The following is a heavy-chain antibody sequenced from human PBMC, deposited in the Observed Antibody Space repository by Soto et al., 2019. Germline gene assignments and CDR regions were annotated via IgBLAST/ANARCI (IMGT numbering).Heavy chain of an antibody. CDR3: AKDGACGGACPNNWFDH. J-gene: IGHJ5*02. CDR1: GFTFSGFG. V-gene: IGHV3-30*18. CDR2: ISYDGNKI. D-gene: IGHD2-21*02. Sequence: GESLKISCAASGFTFSGFGMHWVRQAPGKGLEWVALISYDGNKIYYADSVKGRFTISRDNSKNTLYLQTNGLRAEDTAVYYCAKDGACGGACPNNWFDHWGQGTLVTVSS.